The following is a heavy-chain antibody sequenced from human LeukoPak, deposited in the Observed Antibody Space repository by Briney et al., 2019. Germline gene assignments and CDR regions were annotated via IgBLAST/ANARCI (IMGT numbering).Heavy chain of an antibody. CDR2: IIPIFGTA. D-gene: IGHD2-2*01. J-gene: IGHJ4*02. CDR3: AREGYCSSTSCPGPLDY. CDR1: GGTFSSYA. Sequence: VASVKVSCKASGGTFSSYAISWVRQAPGQGLEWMGGIIPIFGTANYAQKFQGRVTITADESTSTAYMELSSLRSEDTAVYYCAREGYCSSTSCPGPLDYWGQGTLVTVSS. V-gene: IGHV1-69*13.